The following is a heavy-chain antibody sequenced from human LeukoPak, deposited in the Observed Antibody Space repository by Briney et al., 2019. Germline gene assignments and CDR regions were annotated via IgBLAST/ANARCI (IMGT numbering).Heavy chain of an antibody. CDR3: ARLNPLGSSGYSPHFDY. J-gene: IGHJ4*02. D-gene: IGHD3-22*01. V-gene: IGHV4-39*01. CDR2: ISYSGST. Sequence: SETLSLTCTVSGGSMSGSGYYWGWIRQPPGKGLEWIGSISYSGSTYYNPSLKSRVTISVDTSKNQFSLKLSSVTAADTAVFYCARLNPLGSSGYSPHFDYWGQGTLVTVSS. CDR1: GGSMSGSGYY.